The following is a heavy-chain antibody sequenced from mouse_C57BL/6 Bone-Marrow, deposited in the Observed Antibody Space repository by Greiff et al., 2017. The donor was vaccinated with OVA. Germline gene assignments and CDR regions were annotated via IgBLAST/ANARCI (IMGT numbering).Heavy chain of an antibody. V-gene: IGHV8-8*01. CDR3: ARRRGKALFAY. D-gene: IGHD1-3*01. J-gene: IGHJ3*01. CDR2: IWWDDDK. CDR1: GFSLSTFGMG. Sequence: QVTLKVSGPGILQPSQTLSLTCSFSGFSLSTFGMGVGWIRQPSGKGLEWLAHIWWDDDKYYNPALTSRLTISKATSKNQVFLKISNVDTADAAAYYYARRRGKALFAYWGQGTLVTVSA.